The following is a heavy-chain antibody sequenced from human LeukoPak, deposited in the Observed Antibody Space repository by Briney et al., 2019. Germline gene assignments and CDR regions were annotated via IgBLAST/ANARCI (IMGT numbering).Heavy chain of an antibody. J-gene: IGHJ4*02. CDR2: IKSKTDGGTT. CDR1: GFTLSNAR. D-gene: IGHD3-3*01. V-gene: IGHV3-15*01. Sequence: GGSLRLSCAASGFTLSNARMIRVRQAPGKGREWVGRIKSKTDGGTTDYAAPVKGRFTISRDDSKNTLYLQMNSLKTEDTTVYYCTTDLDFWSGYYTHLFDYWGQGTPVTVSS. CDR3: TTDLDFWSGYYTHLFDY.